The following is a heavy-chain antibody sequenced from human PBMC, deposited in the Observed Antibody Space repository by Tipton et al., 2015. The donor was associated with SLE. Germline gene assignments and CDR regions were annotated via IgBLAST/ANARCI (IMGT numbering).Heavy chain of an antibody. CDR2: IYYSGST. J-gene: IGHJ4*02. V-gene: IGHV4-59*11. CDR3: ARVTAVAGSFDY. CDR1: GGSISSHY. D-gene: IGHD6-19*01. Sequence: TLSLTCTVSGGSISSHYWSWIRQPPGKGLEWIGYIYYSGSTNYNPSLKSRVTMSVDTSKNQFSLKLSSVTAADTAVYYCARVTAVAGSFDYWGQGTLVTVSS.